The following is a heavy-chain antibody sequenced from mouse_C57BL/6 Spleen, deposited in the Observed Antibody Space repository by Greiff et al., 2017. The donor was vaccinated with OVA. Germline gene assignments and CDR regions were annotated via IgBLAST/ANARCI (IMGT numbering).Heavy chain of an antibody. CDR2: ISSGGSYT. D-gene: IGHD4-1*01. Sequence: EVQVVESGGDLVKPGGSLKLSCAASGFTFSSYGMSWVRQTPDKRLEWVATISSGGSYTYYPDSVKGRFTISRDNAKNTLYLQMSSLKSEDTAMYYCARHGTGFGYWGQGTTLTVSS. CDR1: GFTFSSYG. J-gene: IGHJ2*01. CDR3: ARHGTGFGY. V-gene: IGHV5-6*01.